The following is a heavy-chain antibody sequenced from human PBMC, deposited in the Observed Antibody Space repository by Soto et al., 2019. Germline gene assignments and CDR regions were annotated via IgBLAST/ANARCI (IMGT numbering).Heavy chain of an antibody. CDR2: INHSGNT. Sequence: PSETLSLTCAVYGASLSDNYCNWLRQPPGKGLEWIGEINHSGNTNYNPSLRSRVTISIDTSKNQLSLNLRSVSAADTAVYYCARGPGEFDAWGRG. CDR1: GASLSDNY. D-gene: IGHD2-21*01. V-gene: IGHV4-34*01. CDR3: ARGPGEFDA. J-gene: IGHJ5*02.